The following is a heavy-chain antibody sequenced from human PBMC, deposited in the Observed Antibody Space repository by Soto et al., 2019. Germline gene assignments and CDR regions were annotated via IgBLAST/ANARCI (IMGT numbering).Heavy chain of an antibody. Sequence: QVQLVQSGAEVKKPGATVKVSCKASGYTFTSYGISWVRQAPVQGRDGMGWISAYNGNTNYAQKLQGRVTMTTDTSTSTADMELRSLRSDDTAVYYYARDGWCSSTSCYKDYWGQGTLVTGSS. CDR3: ARDGWCSSTSCYKDY. V-gene: IGHV1-18*01. CDR2: ISAYNGNT. D-gene: IGHD2-2*03. CDR1: GYTFTSYG. J-gene: IGHJ4*02.